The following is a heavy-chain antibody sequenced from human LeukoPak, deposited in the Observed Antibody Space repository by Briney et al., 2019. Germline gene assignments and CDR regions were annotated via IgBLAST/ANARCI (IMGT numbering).Heavy chain of an antibody. D-gene: IGHD3-16*02. J-gene: IGHJ4*02. CDR3: ARGSRFTVRPSYPTLGYFDY. CDR1: GGTFSSYA. V-gene: IGHV1-69*01. CDR2: NIPIFGTA. Sequence: SVKVSCKASGGTFSSYAISWVRQAPGQGLEWMGGNIPIFGTANYAQKFQGRVTITADESTSTAYMELSSLRSEDTAVYYCARGSRFTVRPSYPTLGYFDYWGQGTLVTVSS.